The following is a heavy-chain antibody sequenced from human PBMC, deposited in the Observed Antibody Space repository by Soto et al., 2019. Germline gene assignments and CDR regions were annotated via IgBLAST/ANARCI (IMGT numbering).Heavy chain of an antibody. CDR3: AKDPDRYDYVWGTYRYIDH. CDR2: ISTSGGRP. Sequence: AGGSLRLSCTASGITFSNYAMSWVRLAPRKGLEWVSTISTSGGRPYYADSVKGRFTISRDNSKNTLYLQMNSPRAEDTAVYYCAKDPDRYDYVWGTYRYIDHWGQGTLVTVSS. V-gene: IGHV3-23*01. J-gene: IGHJ4*02. CDR1: GITFSNYA. D-gene: IGHD3-16*02.